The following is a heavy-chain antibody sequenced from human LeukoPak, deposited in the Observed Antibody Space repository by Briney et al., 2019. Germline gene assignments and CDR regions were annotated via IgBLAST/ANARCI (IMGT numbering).Heavy chain of an antibody. D-gene: IGHD3-16*01. CDR1: GYTFTGYY. CDR2: INPNSGGT. Sequence: ASVKVSCKASGYTFTGYYMHWVRQAPGQGLEWMGWINPNSGGTNYAQKFQGRVTMTRDTSISTAYMELSRLRSDDTAVYYCARDLGGDPWGMIPDAFDIWGQGTMVTVSS. CDR3: ARDLGGDPWGMIPDAFDI. J-gene: IGHJ3*02. V-gene: IGHV1-2*02.